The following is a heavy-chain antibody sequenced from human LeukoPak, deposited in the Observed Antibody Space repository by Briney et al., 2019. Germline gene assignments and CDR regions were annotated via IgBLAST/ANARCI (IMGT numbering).Heavy chain of an antibody. Sequence: PGGSLRLSCAASGFTVSSNYMSWVRQAPGKGLEWVSVIYSGGSTYYADSVKGRFTISRDNSKNTLYLQMNSLRAEDTAVYYCASIPTVVPAATPNYYYMDVWGKGTTVTVSS. D-gene: IGHD2-2*01. J-gene: IGHJ6*03. CDR2: IYSGGST. V-gene: IGHV3-53*01. CDR3: ASIPTVVPAATPNYYYMDV. CDR1: GFTVSSNY.